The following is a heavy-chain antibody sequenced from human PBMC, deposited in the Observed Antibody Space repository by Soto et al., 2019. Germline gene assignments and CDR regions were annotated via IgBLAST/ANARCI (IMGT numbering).Heavy chain of an antibody. CDR3: ARSSIATVRCDT. V-gene: IGHV4-59*01. CDR2: IYYSGST. CDR1: GGSIRSYY. Sequence: PXESLSLRITVSGGSIRSYYWSWIRQPPGKGLDWIGYIYYSGSTNYNPSLKSRVTISVDTSKNQFSLKLSSVTAADTAVYYCARSSIATVRCDTWGQGTLVTVSS. D-gene: IGHD6-6*01. J-gene: IGHJ5*02.